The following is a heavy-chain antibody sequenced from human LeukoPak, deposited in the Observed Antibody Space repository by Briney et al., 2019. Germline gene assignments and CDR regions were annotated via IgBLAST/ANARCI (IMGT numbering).Heavy chain of an antibody. CDR2: ISGNSNYI. J-gene: IGHJ3*02. Sequence: GSLRLSCAASGFTFSSYTINWARQAPGKGLEWVSSISGNSNYIYYADSVKGRFTISRDSAKSSLYLQMNSLRAEDTAVYYCARAVSCTNGACSHDAFHIWGLGTMVTVSS. CDR3: ARAVSCTNGACSHDAFHI. D-gene: IGHD2-8*01. CDR1: GFTFSSYT. V-gene: IGHV3-21*01.